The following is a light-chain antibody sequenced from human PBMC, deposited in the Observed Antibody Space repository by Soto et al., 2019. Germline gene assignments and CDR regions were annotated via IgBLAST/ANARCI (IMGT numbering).Light chain of an antibody. CDR3: QSYDSSLSVSV. CDR1: SSKIGAAYD. J-gene: IGLJ1*01. Sequence: SVLTQPPSVTGAPGQRATISRTGSSSKIGAAYDSHWYRQLSGTAPKLLIFVNSNPPSSVPDRFSGYTSGTTDSLAITGLQAEDEADYYCQSYDSSLSVSVFRTGTKVTVL. V-gene: IGLV1-40*01. CDR2: VNS.